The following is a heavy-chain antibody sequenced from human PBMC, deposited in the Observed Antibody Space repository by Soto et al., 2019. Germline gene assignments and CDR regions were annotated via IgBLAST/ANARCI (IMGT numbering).Heavy chain of an antibody. D-gene: IGHD6-13*01. J-gene: IGHJ6*01. CDR1: GGSISSGGYY. CDR2: IYYSGST. V-gene: IGHV4-31*03. Sequence: SETLSLTCTVSGGSISSGGYYWSWIRQHPGEGLEWIGYIYYSGSTYYNPSLKSRVTISVDTSKNQFSLKLSSVTAADTAVYYCARGSIAAAGRWDYYCYGMDVWGQGTTVTVSS. CDR3: ARGSIAAAGRWDYYCYGMDV.